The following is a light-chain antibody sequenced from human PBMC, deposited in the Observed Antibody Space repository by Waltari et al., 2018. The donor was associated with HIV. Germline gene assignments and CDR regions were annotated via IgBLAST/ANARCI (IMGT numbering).Light chain of an antibody. V-gene: IGKV4-1*01. CDR1: QNILYSSNNKNY. CDR3: QQYYSIPYT. J-gene: IGKJ2*01. CDR2: WAS. Sequence: DIVMTQSPDSLAVSLGERATINCKFSQNILYSSNNKNYLAWYQQKPGQPPKLLIYWASARESGVPGRFSGSGSGTDFTLTISSLQAEDVAVYYCQQYYSIPYTFGQGTKLEIK.